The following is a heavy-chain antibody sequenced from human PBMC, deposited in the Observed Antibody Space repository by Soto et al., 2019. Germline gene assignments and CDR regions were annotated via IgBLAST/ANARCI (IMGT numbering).Heavy chain of an antibody. D-gene: IGHD2-8*01. CDR1: GFTFSSYG. Sequence: QVQLVESGGGVVQPGRSLRLSCAASGFTFSSYGMHWVRQAPGKGLEWVAVIWYDGSNKYYADSVKGRFTISRDSSKNTLYLQMNSLRAEDTAVYYCARGVHCTNGVCYDYYYYYGMDVWGQGTTVTVSS. CDR3: ARGVHCTNGVCYDYYYYYGMDV. CDR2: IWYDGSNK. J-gene: IGHJ6*02. V-gene: IGHV3-33*01.